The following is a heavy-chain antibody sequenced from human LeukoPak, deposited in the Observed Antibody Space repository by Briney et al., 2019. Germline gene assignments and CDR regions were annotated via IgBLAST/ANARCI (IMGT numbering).Heavy chain of an antibody. CDR2: IGPSGNFI. CDR1: GFTFSDSY. J-gene: IGHJ4*02. Sequence: GGSLRLSCEASGFTFSDSYMSWLRQPPGKGLESISYIGPSGNFINYADSVKGRFTISRDNAKKSLYLQINSLRAEDTAVYYCSRDPRVLDYWGQGTLVTVSA. CDR3: SRDPRVLDY. V-gene: IGHV3-11*01.